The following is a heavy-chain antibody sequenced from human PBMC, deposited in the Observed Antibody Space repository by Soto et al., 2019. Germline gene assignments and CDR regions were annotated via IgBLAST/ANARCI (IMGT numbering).Heavy chain of an antibody. CDR3: ARDSSSSGRYYYYGMDV. Sequence: PSETLSLTCTGSGGSISSSSYYWGWIRQPPGKGLEWIGSIYYSGSTYYNPSLKSRVTISVDTSKNQFSLKLSSVTAADTAVYYCARDSSSSGRYYYYGMDVWGEGITVTVS. CDR2: IYYSGST. V-gene: IGHV4-39*01. J-gene: IGHJ6*02. D-gene: IGHD6-6*01. CDR1: GGSISSSSYY.